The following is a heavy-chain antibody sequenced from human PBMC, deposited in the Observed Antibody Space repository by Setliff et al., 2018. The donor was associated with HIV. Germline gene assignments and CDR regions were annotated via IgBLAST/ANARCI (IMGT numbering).Heavy chain of an antibody. D-gene: IGHD3-9*01. CDR1: GDSVSSYY. CDR2: IYYTGNT. V-gene: IGHV4-59*02. J-gene: IGHJ4*02. Sequence: SETLSLTCTVSGDSVSSYYWTWIRQPPGKGLEWIGDIYYTGNTNFNPSLKSRASISLDTSKNQFSLKLTSVTAADTAMFYCARGNPDFDILTGFWSHFFDYWGQGTPVTVSS. CDR3: ARGNPDFDILTGFWSHFFDY.